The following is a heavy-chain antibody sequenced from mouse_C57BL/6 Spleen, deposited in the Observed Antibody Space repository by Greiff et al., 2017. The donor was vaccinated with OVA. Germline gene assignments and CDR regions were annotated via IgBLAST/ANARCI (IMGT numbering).Heavy chain of an antibody. CDR2: INPNNGGT. J-gene: IGHJ3*01. CDR3: ARSPNYSNYGGFAY. Sequence: EVQLQQSGPELVKPGASVKMSCKASGYTFTDYNMHWVKQSHGKSLEWIGYINPNNGGTSYNQKFKGKATLTVNKSSSTAYMELRSLTSEDSAVYYCARSPNYSNYGGFAYWGQGTLVTVSA. V-gene: IGHV1-22*01. CDR1: GYTFTDYN. D-gene: IGHD2-5*01.